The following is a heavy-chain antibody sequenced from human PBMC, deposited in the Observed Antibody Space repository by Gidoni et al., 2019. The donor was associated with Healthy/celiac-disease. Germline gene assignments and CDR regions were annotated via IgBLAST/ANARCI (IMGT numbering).Heavy chain of an antibody. Sequence: EVQLVESGGGLVQPGGSLRLSCAASGFPVSSNYMSWVRQAPGKGLEWVSVIYSGGSTYYEDSVKGRFTIYRDNSKNTLDLQMNSLRAEDTAVYYCARDYGGFIDYWGQGTLVTVSS. CDR1: GFPVSSNY. J-gene: IGHJ4*02. D-gene: IGHD4-17*01. CDR3: ARDYGGFIDY. CDR2: IYSGGST. V-gene: IGHV3-66*01.